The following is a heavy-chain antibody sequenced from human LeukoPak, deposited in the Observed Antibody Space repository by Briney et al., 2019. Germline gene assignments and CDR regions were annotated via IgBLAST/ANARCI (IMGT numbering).Heavy chain of an antibody. CDR2: IYYSGST. D-gene: IGHD2/OR15-2a*01. V-gene: IGHV4-61*08. CDR1: GGSISSGGYS. Sequence: SETLSLTCAVSGGSISSGGYSWSWIRQPPGKGLEWIGYIYYSGSTNYNPSLKSRVTISVDTSKNQFSLKLSSVTAADTAVYYCARETLPYWYFDLWGRGTLVTVSS. CDR3: ARETLPYWYFDL. J-gene: IGHJ2*01.